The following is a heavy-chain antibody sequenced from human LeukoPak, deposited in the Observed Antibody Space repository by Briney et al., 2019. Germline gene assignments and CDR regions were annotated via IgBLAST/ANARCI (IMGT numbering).Heavy chain of an antibody. CDR3: ARVRFIAAAGYYFDY. CDR2: INHSGST. V-gene: IGHV4-34*01. Sequence: SETLSLTCAVYGGSFSGYYWSWIRQPPGKGLEWIGEINHSGSTNYNPSLKSRVTISVDTSKNQFSLKLSSVTAADTAVYYCARVRFIAAAGYYFDYWGQGTLVTVSS. CDR1: GGSFSGYY. J-gene: IGHJ4*02. D-gene: IGHD6-13*01.